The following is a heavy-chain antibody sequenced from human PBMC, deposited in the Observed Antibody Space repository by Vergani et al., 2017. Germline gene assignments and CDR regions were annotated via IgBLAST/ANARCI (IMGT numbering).Heavy chain of an antibody. Sequence: EVQLLESGGGLVQPGGSLRLSCAASGFTFSSYAMSWVRQAPGKGLEWVSAISGSGGSTYYADSVKGRFTISRDKSKNTLYLQMNSLRAEDTAVYYCAKITMVRGVIELVDYWGQGTLVTVSS. CDR2: ISGSGGST. J-gene: IGHJ4*02. CDR3: AKITMVRGVIELVDY. V-gene: IGHV3-23*01. CDR1: GFTFSSYA. D-gene: IGHD3-10*01.